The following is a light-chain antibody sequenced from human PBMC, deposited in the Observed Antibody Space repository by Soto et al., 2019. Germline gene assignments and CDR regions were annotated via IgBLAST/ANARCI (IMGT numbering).Light chain of an antibody. Sequence: DIVLTQSPGTLSLSPGERATLSCRASQSASSNHLAWYQQKPGQAPRLLIYGGSSRATGIPDRFSGSGSGTDFTLTISRLETEDFAVYYCQQYGTSPRTFGQGTKVDIK. V-gene: IGKV3-20*01. CDR3: QQYGTSPRT. CDR2: GGS. CDR1: QSASSNH. J-gene: IGKJ1*01.